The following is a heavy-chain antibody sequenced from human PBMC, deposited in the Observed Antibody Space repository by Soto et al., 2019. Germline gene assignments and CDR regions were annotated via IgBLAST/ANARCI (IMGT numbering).Heavy chain of an antibody. CDR3: ARGVVVVAATLKARDAFEI. J-gene: IGHJ3*02. Sequence: PSETLSLTCTVSGGSISSGDYYWSWIRQPPGKGLEWIGYIYYSGSTYYNPSLKSRVTISVDTSKNQFSLKLSSVTAADTAVYYCARGVVVVAATLKARDAFEIWGQGTMVTVSS. CDR1: GGSISSGDYY. V-gene: IGHV4-30-4*01. D-gene: IGHD2-15*01. CDR2: IYYSGST.